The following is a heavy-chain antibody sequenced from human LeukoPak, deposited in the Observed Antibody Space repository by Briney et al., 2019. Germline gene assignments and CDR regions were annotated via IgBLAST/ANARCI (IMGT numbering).Heavy chain of an antibody. CDR3: ANSISMDFEY. Sequence: SETLSLTCTVSGGSLSSHFWNWIRQPARKGPEWIGRIYNSGSTNYNPSLGSRVTITLDRSKNQLFLKLTSVTAADTAVYYCANSISMDFEYWGQGTLVTVSS. CDR1: GGSLSSHF. D-gene: IGHD2/OR15-2a*01. V-gene: IGHV4-4*07. CDR2: IYNSGST. J-gene: IGHJ4*02.